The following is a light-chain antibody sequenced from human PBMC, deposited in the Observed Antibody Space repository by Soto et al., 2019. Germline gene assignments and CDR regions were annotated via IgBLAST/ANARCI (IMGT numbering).Light chain of an antibody. CDR3: RDYDNSQWT. CDR1: QSVSSSF. Sequence: EIVLTQSPGTLSLSPGERATLSCRASQSVSSSFLAWYQQKPGQAPRLLIYGASSRATGFPDRFSGSGSGTDFTLTISRLELEYYAVYYCRDYDNSQWTFAQGTKLDIK. V-gene: IGKV3-20*01. J-gene: IGKJ1*01. CDR2: GAS.